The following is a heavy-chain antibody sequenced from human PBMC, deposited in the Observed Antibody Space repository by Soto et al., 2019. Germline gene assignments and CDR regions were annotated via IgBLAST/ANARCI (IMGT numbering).Heavy chain of an antibody. V-gene: IGHV4-4*02. D-gene: IGHD3-22*01. CDR1: GGSISSSNW. J-gene: IGHJ6*02. CDR2: IYHSGST. Sequence: SETLCLTCAVSGGSISSSNWWSWVRQPPGKGLEWIGEIYHSGSTNYNPSLKSRVTISVDKSKNQFSLKLSSVTAADTAVYYCARSPDSSGYYPRWYYYGMDVWGQGTTVPVSS. CDR3: ARSPDSSGYYPRWYYYGMDV.